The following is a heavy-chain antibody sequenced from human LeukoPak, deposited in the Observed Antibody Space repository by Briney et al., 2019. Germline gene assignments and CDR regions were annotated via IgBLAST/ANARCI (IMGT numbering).Heavy chain of an antibody. D-gene: IGHD2-2*02. CDR2: IIPIFGTA. CDR3: ARSDCSSTSCYTDGFDY. Sequence: GASVKVSCKASGGTFSSYAISWVRQAPGRGLEWMGGIIPIFGTANYAQKFQGRVTITADESTSTAYMELSSLRSEDTAVYYCARSDCSSTSCYTDGFDYWGQGTLVTVSS. J-gene: IGHJ4*02. CDR1: GGTFSSYA. V-gene: IGHV1-69*01.